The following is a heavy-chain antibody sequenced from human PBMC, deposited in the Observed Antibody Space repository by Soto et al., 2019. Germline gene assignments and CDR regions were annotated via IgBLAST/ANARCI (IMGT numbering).Heavy chain of an antibody. J-gene: IGHJ4*02. Sequence: PGGPQRLPSTASGFNFIGFPMSWVPQAPGKGLEWVSAISGSGGSTYYADSVKGRFTISRDNSKNTLYLQMNSLRAEDTAVYYCAKHGSGSYYYFDYWGQGTLVTVSS. D-gene: IGHD3-10*01. CDR2: ISGSGGST. CDR3: AKHGSGSYYYFDY. V-gene: IGHV3-23*01. CDR1: GFNFIGFP.